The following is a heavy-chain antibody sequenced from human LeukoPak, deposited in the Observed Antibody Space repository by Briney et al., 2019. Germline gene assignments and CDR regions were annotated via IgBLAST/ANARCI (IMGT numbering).Heavy chain of an antibody. D-gene: IGHD6-19*01. CDR2: ISYDGSNK. V-gene: IGHV3-30*18. CDR1: GFTFSSYG. J-gene: IGHJ4*02. CDR3: AKGGRGSGWYGFFDY. Sequence: GGSLRLSCAASGFTFSSYGMHWVRQAQGKGLEWVAVISYDGSNKYYADSVKGRFTISRDNSKNTLYLQMNSLRAEDTAVYYCAKGGRGSGWYGFFDYWGQGTLVTVSS.